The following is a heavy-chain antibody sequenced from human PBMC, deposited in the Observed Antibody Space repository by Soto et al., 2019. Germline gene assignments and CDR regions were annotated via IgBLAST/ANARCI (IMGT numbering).Heavy chain of an antibody. J-gene: IGHJ4*02. CDR3: AIQHPLDSSVWYN. CDR2: IYPGDSDT. Sequence: GEYLKISCKASGYSFTNYWIGWVRQMPGKGLEWMGTIYPGDSDTRYSPSFQGQFTFSVDKSINPAYLHWTSLKASDTAIYYCAIQHPLDSSVWYNWGQGTLVTVSS. D-gene: IGHD6-19*01. V-gene: IGHV5-51*01. CDR1: GYSFTNYW.